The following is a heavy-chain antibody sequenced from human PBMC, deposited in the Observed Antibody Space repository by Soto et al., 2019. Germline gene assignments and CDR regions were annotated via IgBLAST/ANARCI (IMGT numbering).Heavy chain of an antibody. D-gene: IGHD3-3*02. CDR2: IYYSGST. Sequence: PSETLSLTCSVSGGSISSGDYYWSWIRQPPGKGLEWIGYIYYSGSTYYNPSLKSRVTISVDTSKNQFSLKLSSVTAADTAVYYCAARHFWSGPWTHTRLDYWGQGTLVTVSS. CDR1: GGSISSGDYY. J-gene: IGHJ4*02. V-gene: IGHV4-30-4*01. CDR3: AARHFWSGPWTHTRLDY.